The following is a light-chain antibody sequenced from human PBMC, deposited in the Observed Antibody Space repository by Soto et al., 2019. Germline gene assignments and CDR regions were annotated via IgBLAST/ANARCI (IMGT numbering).Light chain of an antibody. CDR3: QQRSNWPST. CDR1: QSVATN. CDR2: GAS. V-gene: IGKV3-11*01. Sequence: VVTQSPATLSVSPGERVTLSCRASQSVATNLAWYQQRPGQAPRLLIYGASKRAIGLPARFSGSGSGTDFTLTISSLEPEDFAVYYCQQRSNWPSTLGQGTRLEIK. J-gene: IGKJ5*01.